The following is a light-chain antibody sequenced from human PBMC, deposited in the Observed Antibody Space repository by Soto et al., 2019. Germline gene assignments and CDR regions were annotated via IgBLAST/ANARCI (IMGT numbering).Light chain of an antibody. J-gene: IGLJ1*01. Sequence: QAALTQPPSVSGAPGQRVTISCTGSSSNIGARYEVHWYQQLPGTAPKLLIYDNGDRPSGVPDRFSVSKSDTSASLAITGLQAEDEADYYCQSYDSSLNAVFGTGTKVTVL. CDR2: DNG. CDR1: SSNIGARYE. V-gene: IGLV1-40*01. CDR3: QSYDSSLNAV.